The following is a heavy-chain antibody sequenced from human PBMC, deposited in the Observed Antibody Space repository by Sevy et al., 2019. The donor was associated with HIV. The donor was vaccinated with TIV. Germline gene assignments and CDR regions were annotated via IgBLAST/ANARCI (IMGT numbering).Heavy chain of an antibody. CDR2: IYLTGTT. D-gene: IGHD3-16*02. J-gene: IGHJ4*02. CDR1: GFSISSGYF. V-gene: IGHV4-38-2*02. CDR3: ARVLLRLGELSSMDS. Sequence: SETLCLTCSVSGFSISSGYFWGWVRQPPGKGLEWIGSIYLTGTTYYNPSLKRRVTISVDTSKNQISLRLSSVTAADAAVYYCARVLLRLGELSSMDSWGQGTPVTVSS.